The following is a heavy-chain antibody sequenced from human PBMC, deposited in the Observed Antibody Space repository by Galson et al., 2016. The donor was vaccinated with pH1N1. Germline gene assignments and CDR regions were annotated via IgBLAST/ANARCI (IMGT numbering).Heavy chain of an antibody. CDR3: AKDGGELLPWSGWLDP. Sequence: SVKVSCKVSGYTFTSYYMHWVRQAPGQGLEYIGRINPNSGGTYYAQRFQGRVTLTRDTSINTAYMEVTRLTSDDTAMYYCAKDGGELLPWSGWLDPWGQGTLVIVSS. D-gene: IGHD2-21*01. V-gene: IGHV1-2*06. CDR1: GYTFTSYY. J-gene: IGHJ5*02. CDR2: INPNSGGT.